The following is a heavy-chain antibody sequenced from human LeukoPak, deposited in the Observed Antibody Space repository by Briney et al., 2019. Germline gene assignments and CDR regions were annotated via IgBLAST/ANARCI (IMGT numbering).Heavy chain of an antibody. D-gene: IGHD3-10*01. J-gene: IGHJ4*02. Sequence: GGSLRLSCAASGFTFSSYNMNWVRQAPGKGLEWVSSISSSSNYIYYADSVKGRFTISRDNAKNSLYLQMSSLRAEDTAVYYCARAPYGSGSYSGSDYWGQGTLVTVSS. CDR3: ARAPYGSGSYSGSDY. V-gene: IGHV3-21*01. CDR2: ISSSSNYI. CDR1: GFTFSSYN.